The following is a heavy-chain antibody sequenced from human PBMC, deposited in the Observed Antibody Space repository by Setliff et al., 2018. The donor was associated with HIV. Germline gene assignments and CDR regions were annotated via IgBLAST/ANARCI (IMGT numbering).Heavy chain of an antibody. CDR3: ARSFGWGAFNV. CDR1: GGSIRSDY. V-gene: IGHV4-59*01. J-gene: IGHJ3*01. Sequence: SETLSLTCTVSGGSIRSDYWSWIRRPPGQRLEWIGFISFAGHINSNPSLSSRVTVSRDTSRNQFSMTLTSVTAADTAVYYCARSFGWGAFNVWGQGTVVTVSS. D-gene: IGHD6-19*01. CDR2: ISFAGHI.